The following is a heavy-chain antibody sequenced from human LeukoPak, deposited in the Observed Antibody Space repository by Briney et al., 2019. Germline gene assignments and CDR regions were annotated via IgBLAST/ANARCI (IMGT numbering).Heavy chain of an antibody. V-gene: IGHV1-69*04. J-gene: IGHJ4*02. Sequence: GASVKVSCKASGGTFSSYAISWVRQAPGQGLAWMGRIIPILGIANYAQKFQGRVTITADKSTSTAYMELRSLRSEDTAVYYCARAVTYYYDSSGYYFEGYFDYWGQGTLVTVSS. CDR3: ARAVTYYYDSSGYYFEGYFDY. CDR2: IIPILGIA. D-gene: IGHD3-22*01. CDR1: GGTFSSYA.